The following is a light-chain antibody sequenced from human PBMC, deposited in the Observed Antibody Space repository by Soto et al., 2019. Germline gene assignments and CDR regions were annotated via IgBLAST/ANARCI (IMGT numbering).Light chain of an antibody. Sequence: QPVLTQSPSASASLGASVKLTCTLSSGHSSYAIAWHQQQPEKGPRYLMKLNSDGSHSKGDGIPDRFSGSSSGAERYLTISSLKSEDEADYYCQTWGSYVIFGGGTKLTVL. CDR2: LNSDGSH. J-gene: IGLJ2*01. CDR1: SGHSSYA. CDR3: QTWGSYVI. V-gene: IGLV4-69*01.